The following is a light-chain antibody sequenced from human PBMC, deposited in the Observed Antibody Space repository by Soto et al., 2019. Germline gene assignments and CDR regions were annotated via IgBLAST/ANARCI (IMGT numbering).Light chain of an antibody. V-gene: IGKV1-39*01. J-gene: IGKJ1*01. Sequence: DIQMTQSPSSLSASVGDRVTITCRASQSISSYLNWYQQKPGKARKLLIYAASSLQSGVPSRFSGSGSGTDFTLTISSLQPEDFATYYCQQSYSTPRTFGHGTKVDIK. CDR3: QQSYSTPRT. CDR2: AAS. CDR1: QSISSY.